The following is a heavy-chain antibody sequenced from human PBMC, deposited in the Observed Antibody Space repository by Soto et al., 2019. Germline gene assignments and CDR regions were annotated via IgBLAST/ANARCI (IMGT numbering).Heavy chain of an antibody. CDR3: ANTGGST. V-gene: IGHV3-48*03. D-gene: IGHD6-13*01. Sequence: GSLRLSCAASGFRFSSYEMNWVRQAPGKGLEWVSYVSSSGITKYYADSVKGRFTISRDNAQKSLYLQIHSLRAEDTAIYYCANTGGSTWGQGTLVTVSS. CDR2: VSSSGITK. J-gene: IGHJ5*02. CDR1: GFRFSSYE.